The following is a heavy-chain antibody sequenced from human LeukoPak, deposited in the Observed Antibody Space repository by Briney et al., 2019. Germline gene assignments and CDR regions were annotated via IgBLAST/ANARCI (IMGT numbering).Heavy chain of an antibody. D-gene: IGHD5-12*01. CDR1: GFTFSSYS. CDR3: ARVGYVGYFDY. J-gene: IGHJ4*02. CDR2: ISSSSSTI. Sequence: PGGSLRLSCAASGFTFSSYSMNWVRQAPGKGLEWVSYISSSSSTIYYADSVKGRFTISRDNAKNSLYLQMNSLRAEDTAVYYCARVGYVGYFDYWGQGTLVTVSS. V-gene: IGHV3-48*04.